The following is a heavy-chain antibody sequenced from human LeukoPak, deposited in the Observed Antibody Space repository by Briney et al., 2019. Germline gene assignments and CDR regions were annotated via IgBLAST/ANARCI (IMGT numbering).Heavy chain of an antibody. V-gene: IGHV3-23*01. J-gene: IGHJ4*02. CDR1: GFTFSSYA. D-gene: IGHD3-10*01. CDR3: AKGGHYYGSVSFDY. Sequence: GGSLRLSCAASGFTFSSYAMSWVRQAPGKGLEWVSAISGGGGSTYYADSVKGRFTISRDNSKSTLYLQMNSLRAEDTAVYYCAKGGHYYGSVSFDYWGQGTLVTVSS. CDR2: ISGGGGST.